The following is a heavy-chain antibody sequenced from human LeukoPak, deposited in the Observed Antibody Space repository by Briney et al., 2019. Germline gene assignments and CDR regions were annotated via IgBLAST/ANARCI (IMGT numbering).Heavy chain of an antibody. D-gene: IGHD2-8*02. V-gene: IGHV3-20*04. J-gene: IGHJ4*02. CDR1: GFIFDHFG. CDR2: INWDSTST. CDR3: ARDLKYCTGGMCYFTAVADS. Sequence: GGSLRLSCATSGFIFDHFGMNWVRQVPGKGLEWVSGINWDSTSTNYVDSVRGRFTISRDNAKNSPYLQMNSLRVEDTAFYYCARDLKYCTGGMCYFTAVADSWGQGTLVTVSS.